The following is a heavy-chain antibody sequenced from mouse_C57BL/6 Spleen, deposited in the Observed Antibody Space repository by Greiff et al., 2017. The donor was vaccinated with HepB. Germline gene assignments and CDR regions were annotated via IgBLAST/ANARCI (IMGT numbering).Heavy chain of an antibody. D-gene: IGHD2-3*01. CDR1: GYSITSGYY. J-gene: IGHJ3*01. CDR2: ISYDGSN. CDR3: AREYDHFAY. Sequence: EVKLVESGPGLVKPSQSLSLTCSVTGYSITSGYYWNWIRQFPGNKLEWMGYISYDGSNNYNPSLKNRISITRDTSKNQFFLKLNSVTTEDTATYYCAREYDHFAYWGQGTLVTVSA. V-gene: IGHV3-6*01.